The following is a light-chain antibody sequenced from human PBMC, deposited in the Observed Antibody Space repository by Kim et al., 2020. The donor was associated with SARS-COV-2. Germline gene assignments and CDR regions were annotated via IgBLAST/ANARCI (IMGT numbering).Light chain of an antibody. Sequence: DIVMTQFPATLSVSPGERATLSCRASQSVSSNLAWYQQKPGQAPRLFIYGASIRATGIPARFSGSGSGTEFTLTINSLQAEDFAVYSCQQYNEWPSFGGGTKVDIK. CDR2: GAS. CDR1: QSVSSN. CDR3: QQYNEWPS. J-gene: IGKJ4*01. V-gene: IGKV3D-15*01.